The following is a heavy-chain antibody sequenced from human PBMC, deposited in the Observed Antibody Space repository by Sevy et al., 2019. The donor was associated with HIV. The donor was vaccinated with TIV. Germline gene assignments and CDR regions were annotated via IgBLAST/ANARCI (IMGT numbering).Heavy chain of an antibody. D-gene: IGHD3-3*01. V-gene: IGHV4-39*01. J-gene: IGHJ5*02. CDR3: ARTKTIQFDP. CDR2: IYYSGST. Sequence: SETLSLTCTVSGGSISSSSYYWGWIRQPPGKGLEWIGSIYYSGSTYYNPSLKSRVTISVDTSKNQFSLKLSSETAADTAVYYCARTKTIQFDPWGQGTLVTVSS. CDR1: GGSISSSSYY.